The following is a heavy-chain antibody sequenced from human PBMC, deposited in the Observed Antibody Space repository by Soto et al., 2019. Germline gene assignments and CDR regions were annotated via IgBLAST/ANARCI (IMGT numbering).Heavy chain of an antibody. CDR3: AKRGYSSSSGDQYYFDY. J-gene: IGHJ4*02. Sequence: EVQLLESGGGLVQPGGSLRLSCAASGFTFSSYAMSWVRQAPGKGLEWVSAISGSGGSTYYADSGKGRFTISRDNSKNTLYLQMNSLRAEDTAVYYCAKRGYSSSSGDQYYFDYWGQGTLVTVSS. V-gene: IGHV3-23*01. CDR1: GFTFSSYA. D-gene: IGHD6-6*01. CDR2: ISGSGGST.